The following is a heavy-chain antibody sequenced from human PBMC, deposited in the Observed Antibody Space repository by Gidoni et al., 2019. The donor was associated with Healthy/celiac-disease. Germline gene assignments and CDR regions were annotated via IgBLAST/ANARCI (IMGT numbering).Heavy chain of an antibody. Sequence: EVQLVESGGGLVQPGGSLKLSCAASGFTFRGSAMHWVRQASGKGLEWVGRSRSKANSYATAYAASVKGRFTISRDDSKNTAYLQMNSLKTEDTAVYYCTRPHMGSGSGWYEDWFDPWGQGTLVTVSS. CDR1: GFTFRGSA. CDR3: TRPHMGSGSGWYEDWFDP. V-gene: IGHV3-73*02. D-gene: IGHD6-19*01. J-gene: IGHJ5*02. CDR2: SRSKANSYAT.